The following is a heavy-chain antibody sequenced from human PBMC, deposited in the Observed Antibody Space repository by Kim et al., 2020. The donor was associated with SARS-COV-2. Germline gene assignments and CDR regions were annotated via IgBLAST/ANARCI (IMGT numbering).Heavy chain of an antibody. D-gene: IGHD2-15*01. Sequence: VKGRFTISRDDSKNPLYLQMNSLKTEDTAVYYCTTEEGYCSGGSCYNTDYWGQGTLVTVSS. CDR3: TTEEGYCSGGSCYNTDY. V-gene: IGHV3-15*01. J-gene: IGHJ4*02.